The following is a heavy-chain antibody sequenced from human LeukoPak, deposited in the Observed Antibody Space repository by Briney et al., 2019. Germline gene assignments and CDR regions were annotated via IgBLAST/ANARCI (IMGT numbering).Heavy chain of an antibody. CDR1: GFTFSSYS. J-gene: IGHJ4*02. Sequence: GGSLRLSCAASGFTFSSYSMNWVRQAPGKGLEWVSSISGRSSYIYYADSVKGRFTISRDNAKNSLYLQMNSLRAEDTAVYYCARDTATPSFDYWGQGTLVTVSS. CDR3: ARDTATPSFDY. D-gene: IGHD5-18*01. V-gene: IGHV3-21*01. CDR2: ISGRSSYI.